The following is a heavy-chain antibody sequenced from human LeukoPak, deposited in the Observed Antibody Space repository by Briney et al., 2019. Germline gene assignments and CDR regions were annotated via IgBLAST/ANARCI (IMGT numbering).Heavy chain of an antibody. J-gene: IGHJ4*02. D-gene: IGHD3-22*01. V-gene: IGHV3-48*01. CDR1: GFTFSSYE. CDR3: ARNFHRRLYDSSGYYPY. CDR2: ISSSSNTI. Sequence: GGSLRLSCAASGFTFSSYEMNWVRQAPGKGLEWVSYISSSSNTIYYAHSVKGRFTISRDNAKNSLYLQMNSLRAEDTAVYYCARNFHRRLYDSSGYYPYWGQGTLVTVSS.